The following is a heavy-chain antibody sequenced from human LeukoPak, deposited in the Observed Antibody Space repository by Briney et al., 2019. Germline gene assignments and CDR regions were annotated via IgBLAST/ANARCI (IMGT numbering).Heavy chain of an antibody. CDR3: ARGTRVLRFLEWSNWFDP. D-gene: IGHD3-3*01. CDR1: GGTFSSYA. Sequence: ASVKVSCKASGGTFSSYAISWVRQAPGQGREWMGRIIPIFGTANYAQKFQGRVTITADKSTSTAYMELSSLRSEDTAVYYCARGTRVLRFLEWSNWFDPWGQGTLVTVSS. J-gene: IGHJ5*02. CDR2: IIPIFGTA. V-gene: IGHV1-69*06.